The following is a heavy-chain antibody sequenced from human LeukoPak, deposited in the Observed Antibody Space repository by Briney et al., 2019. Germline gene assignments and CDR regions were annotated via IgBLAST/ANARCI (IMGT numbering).Heavy chain of an antibody. CDR3: ARAPRVASTGRFDY. CDR1: GYSFISYG. CDR2: ISGYTGNT. D-gene: IGHD6-13*01. V-gene: IGHV1-18*01. J-gene: IGHJ4*02. Sequence: GASVKVSCKTSGYSFISYGVNWVRQAPGQGLEWLGWISGYTGNTGYAQKFQGRVTMTTDTSTTTAYMELRSLRSDDTAVYYCARAPRVASTGRFDYWGQGTLVTVSS.